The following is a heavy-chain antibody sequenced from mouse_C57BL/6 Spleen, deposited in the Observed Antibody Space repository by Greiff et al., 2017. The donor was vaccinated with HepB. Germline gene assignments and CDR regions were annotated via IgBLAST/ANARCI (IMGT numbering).Heavy chain of an antibody. D-gene: IGHD1-1*01. CDR1: GFSLTSYG. V-gene: IGHV2-2*01. Sequence: QVQLQQSGPGLVQPSQSLSITCTVSGFSLTSYGVHWVRQSPGKGLEWLGVIWSGGSTDYNAAFISRLSISKDNSKSQVFFKMNSLQADDTAIYYCVRTRYYSGSSPDYFDYWGQGTTLTVSS. CDR2: IWSGGST. J-gene: IGHJ2*01. CDR3: VRTRYYSGSSPDYFDY.